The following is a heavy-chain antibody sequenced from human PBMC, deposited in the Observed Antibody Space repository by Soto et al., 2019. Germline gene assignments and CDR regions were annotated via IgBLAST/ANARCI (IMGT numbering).Heavy chain of an antibody. CDR2: ISPSSSSI. CDR3: ARHGEQWLALEFDY. Sequence: GGSLRLSCAASGFTFSSYSRHWVRQAQGKGLEWVSYISPSSSSIYYADSVKGRYTISRDNAKNSLYLQMNSLRAEYTAVYYCARHGEQWLALEFDYWGQGMLVTVSS. V-gene: IGHV3-48*01. D-gene: IGHD6-19*01. J-gene: IGHJ4*02. CDR1: GFTFSSYS.